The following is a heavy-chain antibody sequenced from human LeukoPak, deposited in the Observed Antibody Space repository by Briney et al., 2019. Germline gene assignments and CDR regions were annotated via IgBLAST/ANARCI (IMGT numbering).Heavy chain of an antibody. CDR1: GGSISSYY. Sequence: SETLSLTCTVSGGSISSYYWGWIRQPPGKGLEWIGSIYYSGSTYYNPSLKSRVTISVDTSKNQFSLKLSSVTAADTAVYYCARVRWENYYGMDVWGQGTTVTVSS. CDR3: ARVRWENYYGMDV. V-gene: IGHV4-39*01. J-gene: IGHJ6*02. D-gene: IGHD1-26*01. CDR2: IYYSGST.